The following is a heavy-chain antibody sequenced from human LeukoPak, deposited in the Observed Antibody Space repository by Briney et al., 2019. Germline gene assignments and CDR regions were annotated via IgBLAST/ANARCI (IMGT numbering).Heavy chain of an antibody. CDR3: AKDRYYYDSSGWKRYNWFDP. V-gene: IGHV4-39*07. CDR1: GGSISSSSYY. J-gene: IGHJ5*02. CDR2: IYYSGST. D-gene: IGHD3-22*01. Sequence: SETLSLTCTVSGGSISSSSYYWGWIRQPPGKGLEWIGSIYYSGSTYYNPSLKSRVTISVDTSKNQFSLKLSSVTAADTAVYYCAKDRYYYDSSGWKRYNWFDPWGQGTLVTVSS.